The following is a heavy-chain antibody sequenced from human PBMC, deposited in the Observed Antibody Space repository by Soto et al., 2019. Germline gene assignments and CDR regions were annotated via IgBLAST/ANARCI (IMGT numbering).Heavy chain of an antibody. CDR2: ISAYNGNT. Sequence: QVQLVQSGAEVKKPGASVQVSCKASGYTFTSYGISWVRQAPGQGLEWMGWISAYNGNTNYAQKLKGRVTMTTNTYTSTDYMELWSLRSDNTAVYYCARDSPQFWFDAWGQGTLVTVSS. V-gene: IGHV1-18*01. J-gene: IGHJ5*02. CDR3: ARDSPQFWFDA. CDR1: GYTFTSYG.